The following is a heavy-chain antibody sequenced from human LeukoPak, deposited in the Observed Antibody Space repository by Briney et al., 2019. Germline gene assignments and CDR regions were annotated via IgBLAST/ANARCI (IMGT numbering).Heavy chain of an antibody. D-gene: IGHD3-22*01. J-gene: IGHJ4*02. CDR1: GFTFSSYG. CDR3: AKTPIVDYYDSSGYQGPLDY. V-gene: IGHV3-30*18. CDR2: ISYDGSNK. Sequence: PGRSLRLSCAASGFTFSSYGMHWVRQAPGKGLEWVAVISYDGSNKYYADSVKGRFTISRDNSKNTLYLQMNSLRAEDTAVYYCAKTPIVDYYDSSGYQGPLDYWGQGTLVTVSS.